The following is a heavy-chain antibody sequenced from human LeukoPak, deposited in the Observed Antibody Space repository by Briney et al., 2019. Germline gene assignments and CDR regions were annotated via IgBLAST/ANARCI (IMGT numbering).Heavy chain of an antibody. CDR2: SNPNSGGT. CDR3: ARVGGDFWSGYYAAYYYYYMDV. CDR1: GYTFTDYY. Sequence: ASVKVSCKASGYTFTDYYMHWVRQAPGQGLEWMGWSNPNSGGTNYAKKFQGRGTMTRDTSISTAYMELSRLRSDDTAVYYCARVGGDFWSGYYAAYYYYYMDVWGKGTTVTVSS. V-gene: IGHV1-2*02. D-gene: IGHD3-3*01. J-gene: IGHJ6*03.